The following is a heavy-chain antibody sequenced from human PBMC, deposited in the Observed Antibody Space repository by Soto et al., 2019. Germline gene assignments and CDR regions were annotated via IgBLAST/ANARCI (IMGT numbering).Heavy chain of an antibody. Sequence: QVQLVQSGAEVRMPGSSVKVSCKASGGTFSTYPINWVRQAPGQGLEWRGGIIPLFGTTNYAQKFEGRVTITADESTSTAEIEVSSLRAADAAVYYCARDSTHVSILYFWFDPWGQGTLVTVSS. CDR2: IIPLFGTT. CDR3: ARDSTHVSILYFWFDP. J-gene: IGHJ5*02. V-gene: IGHV1-69*01. D-gene: IGHD2-21*01. CDR1: GGTFSTYP.